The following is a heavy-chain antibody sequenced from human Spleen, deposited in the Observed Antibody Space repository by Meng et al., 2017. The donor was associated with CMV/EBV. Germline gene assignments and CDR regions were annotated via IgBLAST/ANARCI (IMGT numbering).Heavy chain of an antibody. V-gene: IGHV3-7*01. Sequence: GGSLRLSCAASGFTVSSNYMSWIRQAPGKGLEWVANIKQDGSEKYYVDSVKGRFTISRDNAKNSLYLQMNSLRAEDTAVYYCARGLWWAGYWGQGTLVTVSS. J-gene: IGHJ4*02. CDR1: GFTVSSNY. CDR3: ARGLWWAGY. CDR2: IKQDGSEK. D-gene: IGHD2-21*01.